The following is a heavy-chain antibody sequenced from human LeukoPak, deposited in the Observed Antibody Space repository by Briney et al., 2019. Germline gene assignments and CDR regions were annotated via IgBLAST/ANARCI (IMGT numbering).Heavy chain of an antibody. D-gene: IGHD5-12*01. Sequence: PGGSLRLSCAASGFIFNSYGMHWVRQAPGKGLEWVSAISGSGGSTYYADSVKGRFTISRDNSKNTLYLQMNSLRAEDTAVYYCAKDFLRRATPKYFDYWGQGTLVTVSS. CDR2: ISGSGGST. J-gene: IGHJ4*02. V-gene: IGHV3-23*01. CDR1: GFIFNSYG. CDR3: AKDFLRRATPKYFDY.